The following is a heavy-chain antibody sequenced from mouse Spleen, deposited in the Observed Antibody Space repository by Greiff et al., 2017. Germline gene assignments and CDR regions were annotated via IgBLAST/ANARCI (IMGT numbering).Heavy chain of an antibody. D-gene: IGHD1-1*01. CDR1: GYTFTSYD. Sequence: VKLMESGAELVKPGASVKLSCKASGYTFTSYDINWVRQRPEQGLEWIGWIFPGDGSTKYNEKFKGKATITADTSSNTAYLQLSSLTSEDTAVYYCARGDGQFAYWGQGTLVTVSA. CDR3: ARGDGQFAY. CDR2: IFPGDGST. J-gene: IGHJ3*01. V-gene: IGHV1-85*01.